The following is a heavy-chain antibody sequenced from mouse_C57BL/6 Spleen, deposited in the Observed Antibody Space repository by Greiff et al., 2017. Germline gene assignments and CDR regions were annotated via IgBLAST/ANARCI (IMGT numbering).Heavy chain of an antibody. Sequence: EVQLQQSGTVLARPGASVKMSCKTSGYTFTSYWMHWVKQRPGQGLEWIGAIYPGNSDTSYNQKFKGKAKLTAVTSASTAYMELSSLTNEDSAVYYCTRPYYYGSSYDYAMDCWGQGTSVTVSS. D-gene: IGHD1-1*01. CDR1: GYTFTSYW. J-gene: IGHJ4*01. CDR3: TRPYYYGSSYDYAMDC. V-gene: IGHV1-5*01. CDR2: IYPGNSDT.